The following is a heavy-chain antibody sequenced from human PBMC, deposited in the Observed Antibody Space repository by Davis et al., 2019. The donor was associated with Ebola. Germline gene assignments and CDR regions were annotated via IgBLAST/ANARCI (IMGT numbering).Heavy chain of an antibody. J-gene: IGHJ4*02. Sequence: GESLKISCAASGFTFSSYAMSWVRQAPGKGLEWVSAISGSGGSTYYADSVKGRFTISRDNSKNTLYLQMNSLRAEDTAVYYCAKGLRFLEWLGFDYWGQGTLVTVSS. V-gene: IGHV3-23*01. CDR3: AKGLRFLEWLGFDY. CDR2: ISGSGGST. CDR1: GFTFSSYA. D-gene: IGHD3-3*01.